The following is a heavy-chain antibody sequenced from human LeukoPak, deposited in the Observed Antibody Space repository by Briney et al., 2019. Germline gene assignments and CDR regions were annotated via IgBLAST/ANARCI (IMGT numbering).Heavy chain of an antibody. Sequence: PGESLKISCKGSGYTFATYWIAWVRQMPGKGLEWMGIIYPGDSDTKYSPSFEGQVTMSADKSINTAYLQWTSLKASDTAIYYCARQGGSAYDFLDNWGQGTLVTVSS. CDR2: IYPGDSDT. J-gene: IGHJ4*02. V-gene: IGHV5-51*01. D-gene: IGHD5-12*01. CDR3: ARQGGSAYDFLDN. CDR1: GYTFATYW.